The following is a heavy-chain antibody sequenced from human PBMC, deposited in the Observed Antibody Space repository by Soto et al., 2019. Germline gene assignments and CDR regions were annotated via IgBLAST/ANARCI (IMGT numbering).Heavy chain of an antibody. J-gene: IGHJ4*02. V-gene: IGHV3-23*01. CDR3: AKQQMGVIRALDY. CDR2: IRETGNT. CDR1: GFTFSNYA. D-gene: IGHD1-26*01. Sequence: GGSLRLSCAASGFTFSNYAMSWIRQAPGEGLEWVSTIRETGNTYYADSVRGRFATSRDNSENTLYLQMSSLRAEDTAVYYCAKQQMGVIRALDYWGQGTLVTVSS.